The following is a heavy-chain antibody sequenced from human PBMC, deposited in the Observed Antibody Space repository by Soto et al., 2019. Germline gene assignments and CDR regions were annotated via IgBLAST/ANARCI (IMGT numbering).Heavy chain of an antibody. D-gene: IGHD3-10*01. Sequence: GASVKVSCKASGYTFTSYDINWVRQATGQGLEWMGWMNPNSGNTGYAQKFQGRVTMTRNTSISTAYMELSSLRSEDTAVYYCASGMVRGVIPPRSYFDYWGQGTLVTVSS. CDR2: MNPNSGNT. J-gene: IGHJ4*02. CDR3: ASGMVRGVIPPRSYFDY. V-gene: IGHV1-8*01. CDR1: GYTFTSYD.